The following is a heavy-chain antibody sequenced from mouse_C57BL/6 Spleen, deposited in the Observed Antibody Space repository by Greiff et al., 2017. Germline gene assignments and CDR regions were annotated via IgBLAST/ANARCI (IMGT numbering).Heavy chain of an antibody. CDR1: GYTFTSYD. Sequence: QVQLQQSGPELVKPGASVKLSCKASGYTFTSYDINWVKQRPGQGLEWIGWIYPRDGSTKYNEKFKGKATLTVDQTSSTAYMELHSLTSEDSAVYFCARGSAFTTGYFDVWGTGTTVTVSS. D-gene: IGHD1-1*01. CDR2: IYPRDGST. J-gene: IGHJ1*03. V-gene: IGHV1-85*01. CDR3: ARGSAFTTGYFDV.